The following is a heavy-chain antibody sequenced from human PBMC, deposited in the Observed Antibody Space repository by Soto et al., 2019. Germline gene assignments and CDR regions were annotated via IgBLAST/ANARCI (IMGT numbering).Heavy chain of an antibody. Sequence: GGSLRLSCAASGFTFDDYAMYWVRQVLGKGLEWVSSISWNSGNIGYADSVKGRFTTSRDNAKNSLYLQMNSLRAEDTAVYYCAREADFLNWFDPWGQGTLVTVSS. CDR1: GFTFDDYA. CDR2: ISWNSGNI. D-gene: IGHD3-3*01. V-gene: IGHV3-9*01. CDR3: AREADFLNWFDP. J-gene: IGHJ5*02.